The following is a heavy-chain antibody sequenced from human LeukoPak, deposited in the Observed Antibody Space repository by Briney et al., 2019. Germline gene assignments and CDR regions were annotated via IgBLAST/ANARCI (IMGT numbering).Heavy chain of an antibody. J-gene: IGHJ4*02. CDR1: GFTFSSYW. V-gene: IGHV3-74*01. D-gene: IGHD3-22*01. CDR3: VRGYSSGYRLDY. CDR2: INGDGSST. Sequence: GGSLRLSCAASGFTFSSYWMHWVRQDPVKGLPWVSRINGDGSSTDYADSEKGRFTISRDNAKNTVYLQMNSLKAEDTAVYYCVRGYSSGYRLDYWGQGTLVTVSS.